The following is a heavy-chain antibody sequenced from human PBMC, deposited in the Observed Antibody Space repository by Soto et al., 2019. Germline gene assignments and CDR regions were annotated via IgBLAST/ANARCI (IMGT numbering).Heavy chain of an antibody. J-gene: IGHJ4*02. D-gene: IGHD2-15*01. CDR3: ARILRSTAVDY. CDR1: GGSISSYY. Sequence: SETLSLTCTVSGGSISSYYWSWIRQPPGKGLEWIGYVYYSGGTNYNPSLKSRVTMSVDTSKNQFSLKLSSVTAADAAVYYCARILRSTAVDYWGQGTLVTVSS. CDR2: VYYSGGT. V-gene: IGHV4-59*01.